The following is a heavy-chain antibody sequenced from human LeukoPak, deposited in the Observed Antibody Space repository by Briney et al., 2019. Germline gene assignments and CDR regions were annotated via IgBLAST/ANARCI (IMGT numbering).Heavy chain of an antibody. CDR1: GGSFSGYY. CDR2: INHSGSI. V-gene: IGHV4-34*01. J-gene: IGHJ2*01. D-gene: IGHD5-24*01. Sequence: PSETLSLTCAVYGGSFSGYYWSWIRQPPGKGLEWIGEINHSGSINYNPSLKSRVTISVDTSKNQFSLKLSSVTAADTAVYYCARGVGRWLHLRYWYFDLWGRGTLVTVSS. CDR3: ARGVGRWLHLRYWYFDL.